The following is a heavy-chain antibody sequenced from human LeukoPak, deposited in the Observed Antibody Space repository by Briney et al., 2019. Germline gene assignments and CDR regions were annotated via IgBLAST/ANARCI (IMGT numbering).Heavy chain of an antibody. Sequence: SETLSLTCAVYGGSFSGYYWSWIRQPPGKGLEWIGEINHSGSTNYNPSLKSRVTISVDTSKNQFSLKLSSVTDADTAVYYCAGEHLGVVVAARYAFGIWGQGTMVTVSS. CDR3: AGEHLGVVVAARYAFGI. V-gene: IGHV4-34*01. J-gene: IGHJ3*02. CDR1: GGSFSGYY. D-gene: IGHD2-15*01. CDR2: INHSGST.